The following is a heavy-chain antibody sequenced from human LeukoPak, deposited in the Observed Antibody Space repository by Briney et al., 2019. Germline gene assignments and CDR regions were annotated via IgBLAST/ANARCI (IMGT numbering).Heavy chain of an antibody. Sequence: QPGGSLRLSCAASGFTFSSYSMNWVRQAPGKGLEWVSYISSSSSTIYYADSVKGRFTISRDNAKNSLYLQMNSLRAEDTAVYYCARPHLTHTYYFDYWGQGTLVTVSS. J-gene: IGHJ4*02. D-gene: IGHD3-9*01. CDR2: ISSSSSTI. CDR1: GFTFSSYS. V-gene: IGHV3-48*01. CDR3: ARPHLTHTYYFDY.